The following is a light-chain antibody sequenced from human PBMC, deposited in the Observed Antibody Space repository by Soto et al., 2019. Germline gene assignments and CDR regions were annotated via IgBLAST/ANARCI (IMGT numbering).Light chain of an antibody. Sequence: MPQSPATLSVSPGERASLSCRASQRVRSNVAWYQQKPCQAPRLLIYGASTRATGISARFSGSGSGTEFTLTISSLQSEDFAVYFCQQYNDWPPTFGQGTKVDI. CDR1: QRVRSN. J-gene: IGKJ1*01. V-gene: IGKV3-15*01. CDR2: GAS. CDR3: QQYNDWPPT.